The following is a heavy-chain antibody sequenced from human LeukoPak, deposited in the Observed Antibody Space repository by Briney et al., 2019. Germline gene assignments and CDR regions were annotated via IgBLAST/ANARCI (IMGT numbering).Heavy chain of an antibody. CDR2: ISFDGDNE. CDR3: AREPSGNFGQLVSSAEYFQH. CDR1: GFTFSNYA. J-gene: IGHJ1*01. V-gene: IGHV3-30-3*01. D-gene: IGHD5/OR15-5a*01. Sequence: GGSLRLSCAASGFTFSNYAIHWVRQAPGKGLEWVAGISFDGDNEYYADSVRGRFMIARDNSKNTVYLQMNSLTIEDTAVYYCAREPSGNFGQLVSSAEYFQHWGQGTRVTVSS.